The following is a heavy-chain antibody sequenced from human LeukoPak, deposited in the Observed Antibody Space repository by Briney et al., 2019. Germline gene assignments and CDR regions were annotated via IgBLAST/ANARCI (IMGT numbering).Heavy chain of an antibody. J-gene: IGHJ4*02. CDR1: GGSFSGYY. CDR3: ARGAFNWNRQAPLDY. Sequence: SETLSLTCAVYGGSFSGYYWSWIRQPPGKGLEWIGEINHSGSTNYNPSLKSRVTISVDTSKNQFSLKLSSVTAADTAVYYCARGAFNWNRQAPLDYWGQGALVTVSS. D-gene: IGHD1-20*01. CDR2: INHSGST. V-gene: IGHV4-34*01.